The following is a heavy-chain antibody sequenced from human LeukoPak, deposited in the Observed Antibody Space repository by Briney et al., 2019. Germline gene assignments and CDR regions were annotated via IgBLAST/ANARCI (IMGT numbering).Heavy chain of an antibody. Sequence: PGGSLRLSCAASGYTVSSNYMSWVRQAPGKGLEWVSVIYDSGKTYYADSVKGRFTISRDNSKNTLYLQMNNLRVEDTAVYHCATKSSSGWYSRHWGQGTLVTVSS. D-gene: IGHD6-19*01. CDR2: IYDSGKT. J-gene: IGHJ4*02. V-gene: IGHV3-53*01. CDR1: GYTVSSNY. CDR3: ATKSSSGWYSRH.